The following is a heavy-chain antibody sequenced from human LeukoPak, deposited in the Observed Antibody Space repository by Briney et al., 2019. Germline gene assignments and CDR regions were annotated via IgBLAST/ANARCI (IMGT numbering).Heavy chain of an antibody. CDR2: ISPLFGSA. D-gene: IGHD3-16*01. CDR3: ARGYACDY. J-gene: IGHJ4*02. Sequence: SVKVSCKASGGTFSRYTLNWVRQAPGQGLEWMGGISPLFGSAKYAQKFQGRVTITADESTSTAYMELSSLRSEGTAFYYCARGYACDYWGQGTLVTVSS. V-gene: IGHV1-69*13. CDR1: GGTFSRYT.